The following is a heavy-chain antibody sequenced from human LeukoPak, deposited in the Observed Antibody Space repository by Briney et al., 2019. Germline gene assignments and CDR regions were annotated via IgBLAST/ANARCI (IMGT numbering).Heavy chain of an antibody. J-gene: IGHJ4*02. CDR1: GFTLSNYG. D-gene: IGHD6-19*01. Sequence: GGSLRLSCAASGFTLSNYGIHWVRQAPGKGLEWVAFIRYDGSNKYYADSVKGRFTISRDKSKNTLFLQMNSLRTDDSAVYYCPKDRARYGRGWPGLDYWGQGTLVSVSS. CDR2: IRYDGSNK. CDR3: PKDRARYGRGWPGLDY. V-gene: IGHV3-30*02.